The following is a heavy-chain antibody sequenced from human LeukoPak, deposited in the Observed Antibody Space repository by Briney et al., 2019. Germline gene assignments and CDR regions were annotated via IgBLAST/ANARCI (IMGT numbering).Heavy chain of an antibody. J-gene: IGHJ3*02. CDR3: ARLWLGGGTFDI. V-gene: IGHV4-34*01. Sequence: GSLRLSCAASGFTVSSNYMSWIRQPPGKGLEWIGEINHSGSTDYNPSLKSRVTISEDTSKNQLSLKLNSVTAADTAVYYCARLWLGGGTFDIWGQGTMVTVSS. CDR2: INHSGST. CDR1: GFTVSSNY. D-gene: IGHD6-19*01.